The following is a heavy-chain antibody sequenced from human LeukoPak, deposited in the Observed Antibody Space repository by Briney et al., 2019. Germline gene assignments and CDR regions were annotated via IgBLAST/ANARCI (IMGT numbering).Heavy chain of an antibody. Sequence: SETLSLTCDVSGGSIDSANWWNWVRQPPGKGLEWIGEIHHDGRINYNPSLKSRVTLSVDKSKNQFSLRLNSVTAADTAMYYCARSHDHLWGNYPDYWGQGTLVPSLQ. CDR1: GGSIDSANW. D-gene: IGHD3-16*02. CDR2: IHHDGRI. J-gene: IGHJ4*02. V-gene: IGHV4/OR15-8*01. CDR3: ARSHDHLWGNYPDY.